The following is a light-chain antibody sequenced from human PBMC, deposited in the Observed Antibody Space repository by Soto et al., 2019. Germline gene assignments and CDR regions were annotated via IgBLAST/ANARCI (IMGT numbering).Light chain of an antibody. Sequence: EIVLTQSPATLSVSPGDRASLSGRASQSVRTNLAWYQHKPGQPPRLLFCSVSARASGVPARYSVSGSETDFTLTISSLQSGDLAVYYCQQSHSLPRTFGQGPKVE. J-gene: IGKJ1*01. CDR2: SVS. CDR1: QSVRTN. CDR3: QQSHSLPRT. V-gene: IGKV3-15*01.